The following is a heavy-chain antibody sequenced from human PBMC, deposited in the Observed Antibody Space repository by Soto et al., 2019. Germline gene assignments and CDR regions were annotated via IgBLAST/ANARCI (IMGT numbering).Heavy chain of an antibody. CDR3: ARLGGYVSVGYYYLWDS. D-gene: IGHD3-22*01. V-gene: IGHV4-39*01. CDR2: INHSGST. CDR1: DGSMNSDSSY. Sequence: QLQLQESGPGLVKPSETLSLTCRVSDGSMNSDSSYWGWIRQPPGKGLEWIGVINHSGSTYHNLSLKGRLTMSVDASMNQFSLKLTSMTAADTAVYYCARLGGYVSVGYYYLWDSWGQGTLVTVSS. J-gene: IGHJ4*02.